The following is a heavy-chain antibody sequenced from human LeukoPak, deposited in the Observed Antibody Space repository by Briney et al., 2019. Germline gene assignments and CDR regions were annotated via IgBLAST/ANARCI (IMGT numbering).Heavy chain of an antibody. Sequence: ASVSVSCKASGYTIDSYSISWVRLAPGQGLEWMGWISAYNGNTNYEQRVQGRVTMTTDTSTSTAYMDLRSLRSDDTAVYYCARGDCSGGGCIRPEHLRRWGHRIRVSVSS. J-gene: IGHJ4*03. CDR1: GYTIDSYS. V-gene: IGHV1-18*01. D-gene: IGHD2-15*01. CDR2: ISAYNGNT. CDR3: ARGDCSGGGCIRPEHLRR.